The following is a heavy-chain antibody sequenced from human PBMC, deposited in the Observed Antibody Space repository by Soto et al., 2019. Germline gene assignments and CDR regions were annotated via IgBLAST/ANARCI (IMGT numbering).Heavy chain of an antibody. CDR1: GFTFSTYA. CDR2: VSSSSRTI. Sequence: PGGSLRLSCAASGFTFSTYAMAWVRQAPGKGLEWVSDVSSSSRTIYYADSVKGRFTISRDNAKNSLYLQMNSLRAEDTAVYYCAIESADYDILTGYYQYGMDVWGQGTTVTVSS. D-gene: IGHD3-9*01. V-gene: IGHV3-48*01. J-gene: IGHJ6*02. CDR3: AIESADYDILTGYYQYGMDV.